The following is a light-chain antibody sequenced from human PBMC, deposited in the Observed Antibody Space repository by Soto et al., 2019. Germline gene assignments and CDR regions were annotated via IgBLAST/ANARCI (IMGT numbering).Light chain of an antibody. Sequence: DNKMTQSPSSVSGSLGHRFTITSGASQDISSWLAWYQQKPGKAPRLLIYVASVLQSGVPSRFSGSGSGTDFTLTISSLQPEDFAAYYCQQPNTFPVTFGQGTRLEIK. J-gene: IGKJ5*01. CDR3: QQPNTFPVT. CDR1: QDISSW. V-gene: IGKV1D-12*01. CDR2: VAS.